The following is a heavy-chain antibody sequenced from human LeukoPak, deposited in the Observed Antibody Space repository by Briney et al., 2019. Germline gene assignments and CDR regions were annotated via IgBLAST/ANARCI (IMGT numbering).Heavy chain of an antibody. Sequence: ASVKVSCKASGGTFSSYAISWVRRAPGQGLEWMGGIIPIFGTANYAQKFQGRVTITTDESTSTAYMELSSLRSEDTAVYYCARDLRVGNYYYYYMDVWGKGTTVTVSS. CDR2: IIPIFGTA. CDR1: GGTFSSYA. CDR3: ARDLRVGNYYYYYMDV. V-gene: IGHV1-69*05. D-gene: IGHD1-26*01. J-gene: IGHJ6*03.